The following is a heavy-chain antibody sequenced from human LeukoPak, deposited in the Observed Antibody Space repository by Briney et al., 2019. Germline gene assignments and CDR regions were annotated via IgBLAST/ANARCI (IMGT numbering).Heavy chain of an antibody. Sequence: GTSVKVSCKSSGYTFTNYYIHWVRQAPGQGLEWMGVINPSGSGTRYAQPLQGRVTMTRDTSTNTDYMELSSLTSEDTAVYYCARDNSAGTPTYWWFDPWGQGTLVTVSS. D-gene: IGHD1/OR15-1a*01. CDR1: GYTFTNYY. J-gene: IGHJ5*02. CDR3: ARDNSAGTPTYWWFDP. CDR2: INPSGSGT. V-gene: IGHV1-46*01.